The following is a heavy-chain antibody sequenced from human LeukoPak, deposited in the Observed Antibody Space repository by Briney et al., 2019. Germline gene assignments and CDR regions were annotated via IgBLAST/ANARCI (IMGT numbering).Heavy chain of an antibody. J-gene: IGHJ6*04. Sequence: SETLSLTCAVYGGSFSDHYWSWIRQPPGKGLEWIGKINHSGSTNYNPSLKSRVTISVDTSKNQFSLKLSSVTAADTAVYYCARGATILDVWGKGTTVTVSS. CDR1: GGSFSDHY. CDR3: ARGATILDV. V-gene: IGHV4-34*01. D-gene: IGHD5-12*01. CDR2: INHSGST.